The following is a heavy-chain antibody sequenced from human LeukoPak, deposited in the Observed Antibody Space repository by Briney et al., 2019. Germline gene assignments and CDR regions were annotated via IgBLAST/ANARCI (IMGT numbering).Heavy chain of an antibody. V-gene: IGHV3-21*01. CDR3: ARTRAPSNGRVLYYMDV. Sequence: AGGSLRLSCAASGFTFSSYAMSWVRQAPGKGLEWVASIISISSHIYYADSVKGRFTISRDNAKNSLYLQMNSLRAEDTAVYYCARTRAPSNGRVLYYMDVWGKGTTVSVSS. CDR2: IISISSHI. J-gene: IGHJ6*03. CDR1: GFTFSSYA. D-gene: IGHD2-2*01.